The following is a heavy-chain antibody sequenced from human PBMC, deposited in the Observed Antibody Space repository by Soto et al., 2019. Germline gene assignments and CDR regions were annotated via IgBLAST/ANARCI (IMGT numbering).Heavy chain of an antibody. V-gene: IGHV3-15*01. J-gene: IGHJ4*02. CDR2: ILSKTDGGTT. Sequence: EVQLVESGGGLVKPGGSLRLSCAASGFTFSDSWMGWVRQGPGRGLEWVGRILSKTDGGTTDYAAPVKGRFSIPRGDSKNTLYLQMNSVKSEDTAVYYCIPDDYIWGNYRYRWAYWGQGTLGTVSS. CDR3: IPDDYIWGNYRYRWAY. CDR1: GFTFSDSW. D-gene: IGHD3-16*02.